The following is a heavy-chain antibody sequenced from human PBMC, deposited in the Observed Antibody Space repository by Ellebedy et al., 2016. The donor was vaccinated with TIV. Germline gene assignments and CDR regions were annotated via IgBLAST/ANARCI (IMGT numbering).Heavy chain of an antibody. CDR2: ISGDSRST. Sequence: PGGSLRLSCAASGFSFQDVGMHWIRQAPGKGLELVSGISGDSRSTGYAGSVTGRFTISRDNARQSLYLQMKSLRVEDSALYYCAKELPGGVPAAFDVWGRGTLVTVSS. J-gene: IGHJ4*02. CDR1: GFSFQDVG. V-gene: IGHV3-9*01. CDR3: AKELPGGVPAAFDV. D-gene: IGHD2-2*01.